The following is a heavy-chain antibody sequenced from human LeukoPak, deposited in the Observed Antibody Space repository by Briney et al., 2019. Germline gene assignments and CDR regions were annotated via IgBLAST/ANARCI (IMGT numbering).Heavy chain of an antibody. D-gene: IGHD3-3*01. CDR2: INPNSGGT. J-gene: IGHJ5*02. CDR1: GYTFTGYY. CDR3: ARGENVLRFLDSNNWFDP. Sequence: GASVKVSCKASGYTFTGYYMHWVRQAPGQGLEWMGWINPNSGGTNYAQKFQGRVTMTRDTSISTAYMELSRLRSDDTAVYYCARGENVLRFLDSNNWFDPWGQGTLVTVSS. V-gene: IGHV1-2*02.